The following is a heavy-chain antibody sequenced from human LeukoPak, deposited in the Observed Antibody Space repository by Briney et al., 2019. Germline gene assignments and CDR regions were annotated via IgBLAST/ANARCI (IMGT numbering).Heavy chain of an antibody. Sequence: GGSLRLSCAASGFTFNRFSDYSMHWVRQAPGKGLEWVAVMWYDERRKFYADSVKGRFTISRDNSKNTLYLQMNSLRAEDTAVYYCAKDKWRDSSGWYQPDSWGQGTLVTVSS. CDR3: AKDKWRDSSGWYQPDS. J-gene: IGHJ4*02. CDR1: GFTFNRFSDYS. V-gene: IGHV3-33*06. CDR2: MWYDERRK. D-gene: IGHD6-13*01.